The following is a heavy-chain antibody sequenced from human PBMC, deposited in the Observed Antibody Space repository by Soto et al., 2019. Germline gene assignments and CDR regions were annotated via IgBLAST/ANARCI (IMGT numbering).Heavy chain of an antibody. V-gene: IGHV3-66*01. CDR1: GFTVSSNY. Sequence: GGSLRLSCAASGFTVSSNYMSWVRQAPGKGLEWVSVIYSGGSTYYADSVKGRFTISRDNSKNTLYLQMNSLRAEDTAVYYCARWSHCSSTSCPLDYWGQGTLVTVSS. CDR2: IYSGGST. CDR3: ARWSHCSSTSCPLDY. D-gene: IGHD2-2*01. J-gene: IGHJ4*02.